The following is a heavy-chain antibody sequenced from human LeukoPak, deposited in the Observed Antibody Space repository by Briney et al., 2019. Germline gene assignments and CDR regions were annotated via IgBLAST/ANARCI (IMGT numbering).Heavy chain of an antibody. J-gene: IGHJ4*02. CDR3: ERERVVMIRYHFEY. D-gene: IGHD2-21*01. CDR2: IIPILGIA. CDR1: GGTFSSYT. V-gene: IGHV1-69*04. Sequence: GSSVKVSCKASGGTFSSYTISWVRQAPGQGLEWMGRIIPILGIANYAQKFQGRVTITADKSTSTAYMELSSLRSTDAAVYYYERERVVMIRYHFEYLGQGTLVTVSS.